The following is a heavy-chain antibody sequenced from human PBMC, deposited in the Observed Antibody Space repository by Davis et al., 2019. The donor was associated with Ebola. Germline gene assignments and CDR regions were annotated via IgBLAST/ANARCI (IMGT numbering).Heavy chain of an antibody. D-gene: IGHD3-16*02. V-gene: IGHV1-2*02. CDR2: INPNSGGT. Sequence: ASVKVSCKASGYTFNGYYMHWVRQAPGQGLEWMGWINPNSGGTNYAQKFQGRVTMTRDTSISTGYMELSRLRSDDTAVYYCARDRDYVWGSYRPTFDYWGQGTLVTVSS. J-gene: IGHJ4*02. CDR1: GYTFNGYY. CDR3: ARDRDYVWGSYRPTFDY.